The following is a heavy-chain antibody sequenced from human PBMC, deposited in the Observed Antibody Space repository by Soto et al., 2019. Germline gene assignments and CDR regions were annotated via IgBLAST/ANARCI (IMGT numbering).Heavy chain of an antibody. CDR2: IYYSGST. V-gene: IGHV4-31*03. Sequence: QVQLQESGPGLVKPSQTLSLTCTVSGGSISSGGYYWSWIRQHPGKGLEWIGYIYYSGSTYYNPSLKSRVTISVDTSKNQFSLKLSSVTASDTAVYYSARVFWAAFRPNWYFDLWGRGTLVTVSS. D-gene: IGHD3-10*02. J-gene: IGHJ2*01. CDR3: ARVFWAAFRPNWYFDL. CDR1: GGSISSGGYY.